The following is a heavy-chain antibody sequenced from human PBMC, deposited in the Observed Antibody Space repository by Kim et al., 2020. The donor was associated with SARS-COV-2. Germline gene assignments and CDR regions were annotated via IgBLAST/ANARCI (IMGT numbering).Heavy chain of an antibody. CDR2: IYPGDSDT. CDR1: GYSFTSYW. V-gene: IGHV5-51*01. Sequence: GESLKISCKGSGYSFTSYWIGWVRQMPGKGLEWMGIIYPGDSDTRYSPSFQGQVTISADKSISTAYLQWSSLKASDTAMYYCATQGGVTSARDYYYGMDVWGQGTTVTVSS. CDR3: ATQGGVTSARDYYYGMDV. D-gene: IGHD3-16*01. J-gene: IGHJ6*02.